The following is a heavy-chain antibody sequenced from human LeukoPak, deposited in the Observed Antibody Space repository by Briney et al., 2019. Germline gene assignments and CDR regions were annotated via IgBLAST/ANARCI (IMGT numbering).Heavy chain of an antibody. V-gene: IGHV5-51*01. CDR2: IYPGDSDT. CDR1: GYSFTSYW. Sequence: GASLKISCKGSGYSFTSYWIGWVRQMLGKGLEWMGIIYPGDSDTRYSPSFQGQVTISADKTISTAYLQWSSLKASDTAMYYCTARGVDYYGSGSYSDYWGQGTLVTVSS. J-gene: IGHJ4*02. D-gene: IGHD3-10*01. CDR3: TARGVDYYGSGSYSDY.